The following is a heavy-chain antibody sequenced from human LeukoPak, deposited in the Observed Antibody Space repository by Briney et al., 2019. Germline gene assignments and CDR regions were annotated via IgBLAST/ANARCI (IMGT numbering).Heavy chain of an antibody. J-gene: IGHJ4*02. CDR3: ARVHGYSYGYDY. V-gene: IGHV4-61*02. CDR2: IYTSGST. CDR1: GGSISSGSYY. D-gene: IGHD5-18*01. Sequence: SQTLSLTCTVSGGSISSGSYYWSWIRQPAGKGLEWIGRIYTSGSTNYNPSLKSRVTISVDTSKNQFSLKLSSVTAADTAVYYCARVHGYSYGYDYWGQGTLVTVSS.